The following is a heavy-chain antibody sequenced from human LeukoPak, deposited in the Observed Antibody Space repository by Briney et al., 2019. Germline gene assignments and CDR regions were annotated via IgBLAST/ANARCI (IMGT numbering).Heavy chain of an antibody. V-gene: IGHV3-30*02. CDR3: AKDFRVGARSFDY. CDR2: IQYDASYD. CDR1: GFTFSSYG. J-gene: IGHJ4*02. D-gene: IGHD1-26*01. Sequence: GGSLRLSCEASGFTFSSYGMHWVRQTPGKGLEWVSFIQYDASYDLYSDSVRGRFTISRDNSKNILYLQMNSLRTEDSAVYFCAKDFRVGARSFDYWGQGTLVTVSS.